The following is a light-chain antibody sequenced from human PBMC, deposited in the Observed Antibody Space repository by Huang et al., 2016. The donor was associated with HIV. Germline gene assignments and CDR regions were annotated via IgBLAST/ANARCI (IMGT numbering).Light chain of an antibody. J-gene: IGKJ3*01. V-gene: IGKV4-1*01. CDR3: QQYYSSPFT. CDR2: WAS. Sequence: DIVMTQSPDSLAVSLGERATINCKSSQSILYSSTDKSYLSWYHQKPGQPPKLLIYWASTRESGVPDRFSGSGPGTDFTLTISSLQAEDVAVYYCQQYYSSPFTFGPGTKVDIK. CDR1: QSILYSSTDKSY.